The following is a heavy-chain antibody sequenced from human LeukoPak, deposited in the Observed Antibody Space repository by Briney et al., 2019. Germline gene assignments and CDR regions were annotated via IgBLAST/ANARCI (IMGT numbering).Heavy chain of an antibody. CDR3: ARQSISGSSLSYFDY. V-gene: IGHV4-59*01. D-gene: IGHD3-22*01. CDR1: GGSISSYY. CDR2: IYDSGST. Sequence: SETLSLTCTVSGGSISSYYWSWIRQPPGKGLEWIGNIYDSGSTNYNPSLKSRVTISVDTSKNQCSLKLSSVTAADTAVYYCARQSISGSSLSYFDYWGQGTLVTVSP. J-gene: IGHJ4*02.